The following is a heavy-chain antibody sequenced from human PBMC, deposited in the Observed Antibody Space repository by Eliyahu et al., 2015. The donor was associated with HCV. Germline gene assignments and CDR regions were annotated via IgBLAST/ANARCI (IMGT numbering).Heavy chain of an antibody. CDR2: IWYDGSNK. J-gene: IGHJ6*02. Sequence: QVQLVESGGGVVQPGRSLRLSCAASGFTFXSXGMHWVRQAPGKGLEWVAVIWYDGSNKYYADSVKGRFTISRDNSKNTLYLQMNSLRAEDTAVYYCARDKDSSGPFYYYGMDVWGQGTTVTVSS. V-gene: IGHV3-33*01. D-gene: IGHD3-22*01. CDR3: ARDKDSSGPFYYYGMDV. CDR1: GFTFXSXG.